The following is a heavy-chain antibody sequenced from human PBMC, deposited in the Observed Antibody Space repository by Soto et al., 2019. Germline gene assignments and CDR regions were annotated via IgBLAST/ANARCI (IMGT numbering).Heavy chain of an antibody. CDR3: ARSSSSLKGSWFDP. V-gene: IGHV3-23*01. Sequence: GGSLRLSCAASGFTFSSYAMSWVRQAPGKGLEWVSAISGSGGSTYYADSVKGRFTISRDNSKNTLYLQMNSLRAEDTAVYYCARSSSSLKGSWFDPSGPGPLVTVSS. J-gene: IGHJ5*02. CDR2: ISGSGGST. D-gene: IGHD6-6*01. CDR1: GFTFSSYA.